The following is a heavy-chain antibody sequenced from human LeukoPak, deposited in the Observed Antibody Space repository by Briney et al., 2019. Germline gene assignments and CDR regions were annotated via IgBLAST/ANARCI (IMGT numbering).Heavy chain of an antibody. Sequence: SETLSLTCAVSGGSISSSNWWSWVRQPPGKGLEWIGEIYHSGSTNYNPSLKSRVTISVDKSKNQFSLKLSSVTAADTAVYYCARHPSPKTVTWRYNWFDPWGQGTLVTVSS. CDR1: GGSISSSNW. V-gene: IGHV4-4*02. CDR3: ARHPSPKTVTWRYNWFDP. CDR2: IYHSGST. D-gene: IGHD4-17*01. J-gene: IGHJ5*02.